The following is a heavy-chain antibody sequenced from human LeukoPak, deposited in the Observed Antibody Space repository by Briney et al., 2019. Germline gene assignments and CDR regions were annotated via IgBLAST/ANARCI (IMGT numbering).Heavy chain of an antibody. V-gene: IGHV3-48*04. CDR2: ISSSSSTI. CDR3: AKDPTVTTTRPYFDY. CDR1: GFIFSSYT. Sequence: GGSLRLSCAASGFIFSSYTMNWVRQAPGKGLEWVSYISSSSSTIYYADSVKGRFTISRDNAKNSLYLQMNSLRAEDTAVYYCAKDPTVTTTRPYFDYWGQGTLVTVSS. J-gene: IGHJ4*02. D-gene: IGHD4-17*01.